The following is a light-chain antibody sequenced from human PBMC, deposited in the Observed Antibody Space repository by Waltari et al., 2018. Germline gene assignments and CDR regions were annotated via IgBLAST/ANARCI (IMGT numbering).Light chain of an antibody. CDR1: SSNIGSNT. V-gene: IGLV1-44*01. Sequence: QSVLTQPPSASGTPGQWVTISCSGSSSNIGSNTVNWYQQLPGTAPELLIYSNKQRPSGVPARVSGSKSGTSASLAISGLQSEDEADYYCAAWDDSLNGPVFGGGTKLTVL. CDR2: SNK. J-gene: IGLJ3*02. CDR3: AAWDDSLNGPV.